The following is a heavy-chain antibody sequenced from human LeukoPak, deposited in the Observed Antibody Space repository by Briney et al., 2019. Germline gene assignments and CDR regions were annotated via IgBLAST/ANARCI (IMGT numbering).Heavy chain of an antibody. CDR2: IYYSGST. D-gene: IGHD6-19*01. J-gene: IGHJ4*02. V-gene: IGHV4-31*03. CDR1: GGSISSGGYY. Sequence: SETLSLTCTVSGGSISSGGYYWSWIRQHPGKGLEWIGYIYYSGSTYYNPSLKSRVTISVDTSKNQFSLKLSSVTAADTAVYYCARGGEAGTFDYWGQGTLVTVSS. CDR3: ARGGEAGTFDY.